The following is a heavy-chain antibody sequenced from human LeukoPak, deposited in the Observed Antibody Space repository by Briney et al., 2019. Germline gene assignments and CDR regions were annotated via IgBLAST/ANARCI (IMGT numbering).Heavy chain of an antibody. Sequence: PGGSLRLSCAAPGFTFSRSAICWVRQAPGKGLEWVSAISGSGGSTYYADSVKGRFTISRDNSKNTLYLQMNSLRVDDTALYYCARERFGSDYYLDVWGKGTTVTVSS. J-gene: IGHJ6*03. D-gene: IGHD3-10*01. CDR2: ISGSGGST. CDR3: ARERFGSDYYLDV. V-gene: IGHV3-23*01. CDR1: GFTFSRSA.